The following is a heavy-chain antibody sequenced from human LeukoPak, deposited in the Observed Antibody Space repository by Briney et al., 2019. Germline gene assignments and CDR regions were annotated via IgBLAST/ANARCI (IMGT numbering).Heavy chain of an antibody. CDR2: ISSSSIYI. D-gene: IGHD1-7*01. V-gene: IGHV3-21*01. Sequence: GGSLRLSCAASGFTFSSYSMNWVRLAPGKGLEWVSSISSSSIYIYYADSVKGRFTISRDNAKKSMYLQTNSLRAEDTAVYYCARSSRELGGYAPWELMPPFDYWGQGTLVTVSS. CDR3: ARSSRELGGYAPWELMPPFDY. CDR1: GFTFSSYS. J-gene: IGHJ4*02.